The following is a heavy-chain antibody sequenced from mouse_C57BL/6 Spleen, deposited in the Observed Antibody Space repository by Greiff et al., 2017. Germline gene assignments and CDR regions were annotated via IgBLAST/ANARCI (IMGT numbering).Heavy chain of an antibody. V-gene: IGHV5-6*01. CDR3: ASLITTVVATNAMDY. CDR2: ISSGGSYT. Sequence: EVHLVESGGDLVKPGGSLKLSCAASGFTFSSYGMSWVRQTPDKRLEWVATISSGGSYTYYPDSVKGRFTISRDNAKNTLYLQMSSLKSEDTAMYYCASLITTVVATNAMDYWGQGTSVTVSS. J-gene: IGHJ4*01. CDR1: GFTFSSYG. D-gene: IGHD1-1*01.